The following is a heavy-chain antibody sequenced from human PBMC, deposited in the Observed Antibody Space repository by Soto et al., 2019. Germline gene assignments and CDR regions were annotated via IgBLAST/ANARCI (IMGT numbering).Heavy chain of an antibody. CDR1: GGSISSSSYY. CDR2: IYYSGST. CDR3: ARRDGYTGENYY. J-gene: IGHJ4*02. D-gene: IGHD3-16*01. Sequence: QLQLQESGPGLVKPSETLSLTCTVSGGSISSSSYYWGGIRQPPGKGLEWIGSIYYSGSTYYNPSLKSRVTISVDTSKNQFSLKLSSVTAADTAVYYCARRDGYTGENYYWGQGTLVTVSS. V-gene: IGHV4-39*01.